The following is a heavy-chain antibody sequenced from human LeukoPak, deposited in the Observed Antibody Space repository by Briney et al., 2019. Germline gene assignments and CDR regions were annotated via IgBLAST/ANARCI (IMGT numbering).Heavy chain of an antibody. V-gene: IGHV3-23*01. Sequence: GGSLRLSCAVSGFTFSNYAMVWVRQAPGKGLDWVSSISAGGGVTSNADSVKGRFTISRDNSKNTLYLQMNSLRAEDTAMYYCAKAARTTVAYSFDSWGQGTLVTVSS. CDR2: ISAGGGVT. J-gene: IGHJ4*02. CDR1: GFTFSNYA. D-gene: IGHD4-23*01. CDR3: AKAARTTVAYSFDS.